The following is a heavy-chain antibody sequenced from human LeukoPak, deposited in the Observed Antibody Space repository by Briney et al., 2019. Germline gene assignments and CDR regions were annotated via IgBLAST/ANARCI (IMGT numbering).Heavy chain of an antibody. V-gene: IGHV4-34*01. D-gene: IGHD2-21*02. CDR2: INRSGST. CDR3: ARGGFYCGDDCYVDY. CDR1: GGSLSYYY. Sequence: SETLSLTCAVYGGSLSYYYWSSIRQSPEKGLEWIGEINRSGSTNYNPSLKSRVSISVDTSKNQFSLKLSSVTAADTAIYYCARGGFYCGDDCYVDYWGQGALVTVSS. J-gene: IGHJ4*02.